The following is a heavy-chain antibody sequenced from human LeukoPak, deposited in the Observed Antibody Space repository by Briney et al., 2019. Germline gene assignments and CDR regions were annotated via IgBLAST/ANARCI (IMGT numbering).Heavy chain of an antibody. CDR3: AKGARGYSYGLDAFDI. D-gene: IGHD5-18*01. V-gene: IGHV3-30*18. CDR2: ISHDGSKK. Sequence: GGSLRLSCAASGFTSNSYGMHWVRQAPGKGLEWVAVISHDGSKKYYADSVEGQFTISRDNSKNTLYLQMNSLRAEDTAVYYCAKGARGYSYGLDAFDIWGQGTMVTVSS. J-gene: IGHJ3*02. CDR1: GFTSNSYG.